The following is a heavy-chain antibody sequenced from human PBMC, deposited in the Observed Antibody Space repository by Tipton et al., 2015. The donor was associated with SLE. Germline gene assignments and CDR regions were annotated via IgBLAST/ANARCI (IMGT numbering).Heavy chain of an antibody. J-gene: IGHJ4*02. V-gene: IGHV4-59*01. D-gene: IGHD6-13*01. CDR2: IYDSGNT. CDR1: GGSISTYY. Sequence: TLSLTCSVSGGSISTYYWSWIRQPPGKGLEWIGYIYDSGNTNYNPSLKSRLTISGDTSKNQFSLELSSVTAADTAVYYCAGGSTSWFPYFDNWGQGTLVTVSS. CDR3: AGGSTSWFPYFDN.